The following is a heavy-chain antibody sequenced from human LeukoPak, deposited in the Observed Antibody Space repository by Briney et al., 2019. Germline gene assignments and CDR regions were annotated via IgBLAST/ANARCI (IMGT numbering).Heavy chain of an antibody. CDR3: ARGLHSSPFDY. CDR2: ISSSSRNI. V-gene: IGHV3-21*01. D-gene: IGHD6-13*01. Sequence: AGGSLRLSCAASGFTFSSNSMDWVGQGPGKGRGWGLSISSSSRNIYYAYQGKGRFTISRDNAKNSLYLQMNSLRAEDTAVYYCARGLHSSPFDYGGQGTLVTVSS. CDR1: GFTFSSNS. J-gene: IGHJ4*02.